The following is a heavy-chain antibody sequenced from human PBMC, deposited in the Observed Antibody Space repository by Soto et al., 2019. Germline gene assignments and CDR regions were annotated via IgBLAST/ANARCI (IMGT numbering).Heavy chain of an antibody. D-gene: IGHD1-26*01. J-gene: IGHJ6*02. CDR3: ARGTVVSPLLNDYYRMDV. Sequence: GSLRLSCAASGFTFSSYWMHWVRQAPGKGLVWVSRINSDGSSTSYADSVKGRFTICRDNAKKTLYRQMNSLRAEDTAGYYCARGTVVSPLLNDYYRMDVWGQGTTVTVSS. CDR2: INSDGSST. V-gene: IGHV3-74*01. CDR1: GFTFSSYW.